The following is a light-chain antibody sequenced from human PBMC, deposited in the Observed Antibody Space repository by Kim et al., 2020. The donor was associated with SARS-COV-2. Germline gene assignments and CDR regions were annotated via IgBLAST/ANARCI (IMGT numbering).Light chain of an antibody. J-gene: IGKJ1*01. CDR2: DAS. V-gene: IGKV3-11*01. CDR3: QQRSNWPWT. Sequence: LSTGERATPSCRASNSVSRYLAWYKQKPGQATRLLIYDASNRATGIPARFSGSGSGTDFTLTISSLEPEDFAVYYCQQRSNWPWTFGQGTKVDIK. CDR1: NSVSRY.